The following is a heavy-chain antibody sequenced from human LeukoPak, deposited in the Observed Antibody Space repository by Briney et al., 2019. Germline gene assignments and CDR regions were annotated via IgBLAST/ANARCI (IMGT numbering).Heavy chain of an antibody. Sequence: SETLSLTCTVSGGSDSSGSYYWSWIRQPPGKGLEWIGYVYYSGTTNYNPSLKSRLTISLDRSKNQFSLRLSSVTAADTAVYYCARGMYDSSGYVFDSWGQGTLVTVSS. J-gene: IGHJ4*02. CDR2: VYYSGTT. CDR3: ARGMYDSSGYVFDS. D-gene: IGHD3-22*01. V-gene: IGHV4-61*01. CDR1: GGSDSSGSYY.